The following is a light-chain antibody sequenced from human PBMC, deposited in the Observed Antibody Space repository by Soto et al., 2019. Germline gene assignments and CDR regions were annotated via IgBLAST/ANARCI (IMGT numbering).Light chain of an antibody. J-gene: IGLJ3*02. V-gene: IGLV1-40*01. Sequence: QLVLTQPPSVSGAPGQTITMSCTGSGSNVGASYDVHWYQILPGAGPRLLIYKNNNRPSGVPDRFSGSKSGTSASLAITGRRAEDEADYDFQSYDNILSSPLFGGGTKLTVL. CDR2: KNN. CDR1: GSNVGASYD. CDR3: QSYDNILSSPL.